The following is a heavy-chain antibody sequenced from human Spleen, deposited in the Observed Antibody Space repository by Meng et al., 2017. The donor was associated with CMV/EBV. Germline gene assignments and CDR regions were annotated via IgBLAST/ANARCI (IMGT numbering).Heavy chain of an antibody. CDR1: GYTFSGYY. CDR2: ISPNNGAT. Sequence: ASVKVSCKASGYTFSGYYMHWVRQAPGQGLDWMGWISPNNGATNYAQKFQGRLIMTRDTSISTAYMGLSSLRSDDTAVYYCASWEYSSPSTMRWYYYGMDVWGQGTTVTVSS. D-gene: IGHD6-6*01. V-gene: IGHV1-2*02. CDR3: ASWEYSSPSTMRWYYYGMDV. J-gene: IGHJ6*02.